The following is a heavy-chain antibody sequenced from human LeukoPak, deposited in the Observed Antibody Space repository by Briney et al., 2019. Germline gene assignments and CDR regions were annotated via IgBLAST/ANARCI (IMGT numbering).Heavy chain of an antibody. CDR2: IYYSGSS. CDR1: GGSIISAGHY. CDR3: AKTLYYYDSSGYPSPGFYFDY. J-gene: IGHJ4*02. V-gene: IGHV4-31*03. Sequence: SETLSLTCTVSGGSIISAGHYWSWIRQHPGKGLEWIGYIYYSGSSYYNPSLKSRVTISADTSKNQFSLKLSSVTAADTAIYYCAKTLYYYDSSGYPSPGFYFDYWGQGTLVTVSS. D-gene: IGHD3-22*01.